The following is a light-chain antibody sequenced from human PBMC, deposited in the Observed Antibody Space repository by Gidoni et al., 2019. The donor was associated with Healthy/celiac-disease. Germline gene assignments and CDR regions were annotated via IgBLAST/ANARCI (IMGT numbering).Light chain of an antibody. V-gene: IGLV6-57*01. CDR2: EDN. CDR1: SGSIASNY. Sequence: VTISCTRSSGSIASNYVQWYQQRPGSSPTTVIYEDNQRPSGVPDRFSGSIDSSSNSASLTISGLKTEDEADYYCQSYDSSNHVVFGGGTKLTVL. J-gene: IGLJ2*01. CDR3: QSYDSSNHVV.